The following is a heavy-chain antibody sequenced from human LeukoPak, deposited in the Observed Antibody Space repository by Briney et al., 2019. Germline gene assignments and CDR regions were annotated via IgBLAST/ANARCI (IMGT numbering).Heavy chain of an antibody. D-gene: IGHD4/OR15-4a*01. CDR1: GFTFSSYA. CDR3: ASMTMVTTFGMDV. J-gene: IGHJ6*02. V-gene: IGHV3-30-3*01. Sequence: GGSLRLSCAASGFTFSSYAMSWVRQAPGKGLEWVATISNDGSKKYYADSVKGRFTISRDKSNNTVYLQINSLRTEDTAVYYCASMTMVTTFGMDVWGQGTTVIVSS. CDR2: ISNDGSKK.